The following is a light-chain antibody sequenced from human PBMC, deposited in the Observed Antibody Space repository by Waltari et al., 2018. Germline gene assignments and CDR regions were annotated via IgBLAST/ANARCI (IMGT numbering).Light chain of an antibody. J-gene: IGLJ2*01. Sequence: QAGLTQPPSVSKGLRQTATLTCTGNSNNVGHQRAPSLQQHQGHPPKLLSYRDFNRPSGISERFSASRSGNTASLTISGLQPEDEADYYCSAWDSSVSAVVFGGGTKLTVL. CDR3: SAWDSSVSAVV. V-gene: IGLV10-54*01. CDR2: RDF. CDR1: SNNVGHQR.